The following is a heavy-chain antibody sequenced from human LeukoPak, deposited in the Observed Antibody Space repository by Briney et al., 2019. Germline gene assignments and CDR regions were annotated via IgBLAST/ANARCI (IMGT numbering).Heavy chain of an antibody. V-gene: IGHV3-30*02. J-gene: IGHJ5*02. CDR3: ARSLQLRYFDWSLRP. CDR2: IRYDGSNK. D-gene: IGHD3-9*01. CDR1: GFTFSSYG. Sequence: GGSLRLSCAASGFTFSSYGMHWVRQAPGKGLEWVAFIRYDGSNKYYADSVKGRFTISRDNSKNTLYLQMNSLRAEDTAVYYCARSLQLRYFDWSLRPWGQGTLVTVSS.